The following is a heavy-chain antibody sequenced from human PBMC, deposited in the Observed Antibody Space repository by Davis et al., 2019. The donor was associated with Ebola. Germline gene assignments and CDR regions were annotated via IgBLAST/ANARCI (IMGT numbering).Heavy chain of an antibody. CDR3: ARSPGSLTGTTWFDP. CDR1: GFTFSSYW. V-gene: IGHV3-7*01. J-gene: IGHJ5*02. D-gene: IGHD1-7*01. CDR2: IKQDGSEK. Sequence: PGGSLRLSCAASGFTFSSYWMSWVRQAPGKGLEWVANIKQDGSEKYYVDSVKGRFTISSDNAKNALYLQMNSLRAEDTAVYYCARSPGSLTGTTWFDPWGQGTLVTVSS.